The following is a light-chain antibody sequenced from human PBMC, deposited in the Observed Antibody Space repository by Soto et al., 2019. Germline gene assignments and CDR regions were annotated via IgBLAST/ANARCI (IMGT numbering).Light chain of an antibody. V-gene: IGKV3-15*01. CDR1: QSVGVN. CDR2: AAS. J-gene: IGKJ2*01. CDR3: QQHTNWPT. Sequence: VMTQSPATLSVSPGESATLSCRASQSVGVNLVWYQQRPGQPPSLVIYAASTRATGVPARFSGSGSGTAVTLPISSLQSEDFAVYYCQQHTNWPTFGQGTKLEIK.